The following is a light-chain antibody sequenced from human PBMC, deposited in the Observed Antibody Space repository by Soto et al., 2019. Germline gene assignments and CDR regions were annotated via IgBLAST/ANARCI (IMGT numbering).Light chain of an antibody. V-gene: IGKV3-20*01. Sequence: EIVLTQSPGTLSLSPGERASLSCRASQSVSSNLAWYQQKPGQAPRLLIYGASSRATGIPDRFSGSGSGTDFTLTISRLEPEDFAVYSCHQYGSSPWTFGQGTKVDIK. CDR1: QSVSSN. J-gene: IGKJ1*01. CDR3: HQYGSSPWT. CDR2: GAS.